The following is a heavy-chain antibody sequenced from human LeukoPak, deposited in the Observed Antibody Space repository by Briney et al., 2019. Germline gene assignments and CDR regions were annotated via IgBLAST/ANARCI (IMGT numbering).Heavy chain of an antibody. CDR1: GGSLSSYY. CDR2: IYYSGST. CDR3: ARGGYYGSGNDFRFDP. Sequence: PSETLSLTCTVSGGSLSSYYWSWIRQPPGKGLEGIGYIYYSGSTNYKPSLTSRVTISVDTSKNQFSLKLSSVTAADTAVYYCARGGYYGSGNDFRFDPWGQGTLVTVSS. V-gene: IGHV4-59*01. J-gene: IGHJ5*02. D-gene: IGHD3-10*01.